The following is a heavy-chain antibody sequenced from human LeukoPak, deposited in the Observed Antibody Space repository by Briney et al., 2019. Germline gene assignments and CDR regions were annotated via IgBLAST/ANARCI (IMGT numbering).Heavy chain of an antibody. CDR1: GFTFSRYA. CDR2: IGGSGDTT. J-gene: IGHJ4*02. CDR3: ARDGLWSGSSWMITNDY. V-gene: IGHV3-23*01. D-gene: IGHD3-10*01. Sequence: GGSLRLSCAASGFTFSRYAMSWVRQAPRKGREWVPGIGGSGDTTYYTKSVEGRFTVSRDNSNNWLFLQMHSRRAEDTAVYYCARDGLWSGSSWMITNDYWGQGTLVTVSS.